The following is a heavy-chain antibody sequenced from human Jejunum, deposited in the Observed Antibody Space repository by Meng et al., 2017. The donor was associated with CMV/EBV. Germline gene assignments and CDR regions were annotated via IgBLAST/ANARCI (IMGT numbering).Heavy chain of an antibody. V-gene: IGHV2-5*02. CDR2: IYWDNDA. CDR1: GFSLTTYGMG. J-gene: IGHJ5*02. CDR3: AHTLYPTSYYFDA. Sequence: QITLKESGPTLVEPXXXXTXTXTFSGFSLTTYGMGVGWIRQPPGEALEWLSAIYWDNDARYSPSLRSRLSITKDTSKNQVVLTMTNLGPVDTATYYCAHTLYPTSYYFDAWGQGALFTVSS. D-gene: IGHD3-10*01.